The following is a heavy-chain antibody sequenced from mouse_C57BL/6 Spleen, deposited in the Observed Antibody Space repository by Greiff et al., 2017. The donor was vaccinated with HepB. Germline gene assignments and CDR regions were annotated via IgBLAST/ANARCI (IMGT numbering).Heavy chain of an antibody. CDR1: GYTFTSYW. D-gene: IGHD2-1*01. J-gene: IGHJ4*01. Sequence: QVQLQQPGAELVMPGASVKLSCKASGYTFTSYWMHWVKQRPGQGLEWIGEIDPSDSYTNYNQKFKGKSTLTVDKSSSTAYMQLSSLTSEDSAVYYCAVIYYGTDVDYWGQGTSVTVSS. V-gene: IGHV1-69*01. CDR3: AVIYYGTDVDY. CDR2: IDPSDSYT.